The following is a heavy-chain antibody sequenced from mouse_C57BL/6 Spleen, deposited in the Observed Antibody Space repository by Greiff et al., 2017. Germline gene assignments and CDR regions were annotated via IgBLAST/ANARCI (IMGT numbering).Heavy chain of an antibody. CDR3: AREATVEATSPFDY. CDR2: ISDGGSYT. CDR1: GFTFSSYA. D-gene: IGHD1-1*01. Sequence: EVKLMESGGGLVKPGGSLKLSCAASGFTFSSYAMSWVRQTPEKRLEWVATISDGGSYTYYPDNVKGRFTISRANAKNNLYLQMSHLKSEDTAMYYCAREATVEATSPFDYWGQGTTLTVSS. V-gene: IGHV5-4*01. J-gene: IGHJ2*01.